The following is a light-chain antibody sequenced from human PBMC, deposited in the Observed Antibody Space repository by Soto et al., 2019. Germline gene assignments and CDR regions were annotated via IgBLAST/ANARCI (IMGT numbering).Light chain of an antibody. V-gene: IGKV3-15*01. Sequence: EIVVTQAPATLFVSPGGKDTPSCWASQSVSSNLAWYQRKPGQAPRLLIYGASTRATGIPVRFSGSGSGTEFTLTISSLQSEDFAVYYCQQYNNWPWTFGQGTKV. CDR3: QQYNNWPWT. CDR1: QSVSSN. CDR2: GAS. J-gene: IGKJ1*01.